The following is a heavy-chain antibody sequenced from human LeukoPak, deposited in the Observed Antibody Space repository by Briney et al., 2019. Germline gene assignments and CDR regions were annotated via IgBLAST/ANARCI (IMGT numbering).Heavy chain of an antibody. V-gene: IGHV3-30*02. CDR1: GFTFSSYG. J-gene: IGHJ4*02. CDR3: SLDCSSTSCYSFDY. D-gene: IGHD2-2*01. CDR2: IRYDGSNK. Sequence: PGGSLRLSCAASGFTFSSYGMHWVRQAPGKGLEWVAFIRYDGSNKYYADSVKGRFTISRDNSKNTLYLQMNSLRAEDTAVYYCSLDCSSTSCYSFDYWGQGTLVTVSS.